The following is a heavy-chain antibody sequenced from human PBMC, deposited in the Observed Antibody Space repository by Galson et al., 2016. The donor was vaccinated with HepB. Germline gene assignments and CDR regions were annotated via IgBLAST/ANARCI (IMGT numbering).Heavy chain of an antibody. Sequence: LRLSCAASGFTFSNHVMIWVRQAPGKGLQWVSAISGSGSLIYYADSVKGRFTISRDNSRNTLYLQMNSLRVEDTAVYYCAKIKESAKAVFDYWGQGTLVTVSS. CDR1: GFTFSNHV. CDR3: AKIKESAKAVFDY. D-gene: IGHD4/OR15-4a*01. V-gene: IGHV3-23*01. J-gene: IGHJ4*02. CDR2: ISGSGSLI.